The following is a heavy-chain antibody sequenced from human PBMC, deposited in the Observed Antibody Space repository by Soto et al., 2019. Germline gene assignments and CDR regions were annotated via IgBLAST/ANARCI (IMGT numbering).Heavy chain of an antibody. V-gene: IGHV3-23*01. J-gene: IGHJ4*02. D-gene: IGHD2-21*01. CDR3: ANVPIWCGGSSCYTEGFDS. CDR1: GFVFSDYA. Sequence: XGSLRLSCVASGFVFSDYAMSLVRQAPGKGLEWVSAISAGGDTYYSDSVKGRFTVSRANSKNTLYLQMNSLRAKDTAIYYCANVPIWCGGSSCYTEGFDSWGQGTLVTVSS. CDR2: ISAGGDT.